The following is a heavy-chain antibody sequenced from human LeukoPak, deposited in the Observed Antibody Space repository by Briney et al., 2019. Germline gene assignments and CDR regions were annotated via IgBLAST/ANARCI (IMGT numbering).Heavy chain of an antibody. CDR3: ARGTSWYVDY. D-gene: IGHD2-2*01. J-gene: IGHJ4*02. CDR1: GFTFSAYY. V-gene: IGHV3-11*04. CDR2: ISGGGTII. Sequence: GGSLRLSCAASGFTFSAYYMSWIRQAPGKGLEWISYISGGGTIIYYADSLKGRFTISRDNTKSSLYLQMNSLRVEDTAVYYCARGTSWYVDYWGQGTLVAVSS.